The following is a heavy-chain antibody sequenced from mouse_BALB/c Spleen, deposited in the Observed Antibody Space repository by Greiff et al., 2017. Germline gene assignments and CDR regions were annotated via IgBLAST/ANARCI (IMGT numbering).Heavy chain of an antibody. J-gene: IGHJ4*01. CDR1: GFTFSSFG. CDR3: AISEITTVYYAMDY. D-gene: IGHD2-4*01. Sequence: DVMLVESGGGLVQPGGSRKLSCAASGFTFSSFGMHWVRQAPEKGLEWVAYISSGSSTIYYADTVKGRFTISRDNPKNTLFLQMTSLRSEDTAMYYCAISEITTVYYAMDYWGQGTSVTVSS. CDR2: ISSGSSTI. V-gene: IGHV5-17*02.